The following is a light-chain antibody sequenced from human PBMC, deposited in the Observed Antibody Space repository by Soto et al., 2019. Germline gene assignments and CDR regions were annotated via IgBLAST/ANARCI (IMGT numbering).Light chain of an antibody. CDR3: TSDRGSDTSYV. CDR2: EFR. CDR1: RSDIGRYNY. Sequence: SLLSLPAPVSRSPGQSITISCTGTRSDIGRYNYVAWYQQFPGKTPKIRIYEFRNRPSGVSFRFSGSKSGNTASLTISGLQPEDEADYYCTSDRGSDTSYVFGTGGKVTV. V-gene: IGLV2-14*01. J-gene: IGLJ1*01.